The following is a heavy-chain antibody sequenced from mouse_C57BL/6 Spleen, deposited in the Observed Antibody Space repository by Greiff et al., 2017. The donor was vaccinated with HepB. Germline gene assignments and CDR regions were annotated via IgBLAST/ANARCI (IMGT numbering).Heavy chain of an antibody. CDR1: GFTFSSYG. J-gene: IGHJ1*03. CDR3: ARLYYDYDEGYFDV. D-gene: IGHD2-4*01. CDR2: ISSGGSYT. V-gene: IGHV5-6*02. Sequence: DVKLQESGGDLVKPGGSLKLSCAASGFTFSSYGMSWVRQTPDKRLEWVATISSGGSYTYYPDSVKGRFTISRDNAKNTLYLQMSSLKSEDTAMYYCARLYYDYDEGYFDVWGTGTTVTVSS.